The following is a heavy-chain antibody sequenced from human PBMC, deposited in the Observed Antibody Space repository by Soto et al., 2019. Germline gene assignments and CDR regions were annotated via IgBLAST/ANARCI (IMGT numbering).Heavy chain of an antibody. V-gene: IGHV1-2*04. Sequence: GASVKVSCKASGYTFTGYYMHWVRQAPGQGLEWMGWINPNSGGTNYAQKFQGWVTMTRDTSISTAYMELSRLRSDDTAVYYCARGGDLRYSSGWYIGSYIYYYYYGMDVWGQGTTVTVSS. CDR1: GYTFTGYY. D-gene: IGHD6-19*01. CDR2: INPNSGGT. CDR3: ARGGDLRYSSGWYIGSYIYYYYYGMDV. J-gene: IGHJ6*02.